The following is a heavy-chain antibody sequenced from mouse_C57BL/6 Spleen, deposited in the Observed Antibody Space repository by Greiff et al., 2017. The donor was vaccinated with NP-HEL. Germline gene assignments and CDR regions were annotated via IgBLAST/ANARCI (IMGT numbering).Heavy chain of an antibody. CDR2: IWWDDDK. Sequence: QVQLKVCGPGILQPSQTLSLTCSFSGFSLSTFGMGVGWIRQPSGKGLEWLAHIWWDDDKYYNPALKSRLTISKDTSKNQVFLKIANVDTADTATYYCARMVQEDDEGHWFAYWGQGTLVTVSA. V-gene: IGHV8-8*01. J-gene: IGHJ3*01. CDR3: ARMVQEDDEGHWFAY. CDR1: GFSLSTFGMG. D-gene: IGHD2-12*01.